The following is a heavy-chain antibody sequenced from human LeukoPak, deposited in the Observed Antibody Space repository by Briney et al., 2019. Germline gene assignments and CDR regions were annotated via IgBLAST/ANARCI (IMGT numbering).Heavy chain of an antibody. D-gene: IGHD6-13*01. CDR2: TYYRSKWYN. CDR1: GDSVPSNSAA. V-gene: IGHV6-1*01. CDR3: ASDGYSSSWYSSYFDY. Sequence: SQTLSLTCAISGDSVPSNSAAWNWIRQSPSRGLEWLGRTYYRSKWYNDYAVSVKSRITINPDTSKNQFSLQLNSVTPEDTAVYYCASDGYSSSWYSSYFDYWGQGTLVTVSS. J-gene: IGHJ4*02.